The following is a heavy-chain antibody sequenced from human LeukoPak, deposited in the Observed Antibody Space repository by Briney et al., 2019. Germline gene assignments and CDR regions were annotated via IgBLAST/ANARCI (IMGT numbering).Heavy chain of an antibody. D-gene: IGHD2-2*01. CDR3: ARADQYCSSTSCDHGGIDY. CDR2: ISSGSSTI. V-gene: IGHV3-48*02. J-gene: IGHJ4*02. Sequence: GGSLRLSCAASGFTFTTYSMNWVRQAPGKGLEWVSYISSGSSTIYYADSVKGRFTISRDNAKNSLYLQMNSLGDEDTAVYYCARADQYCSSTSCDHGGIDYWGQGTLVTVSS. CDR1: GFTFTTYS.